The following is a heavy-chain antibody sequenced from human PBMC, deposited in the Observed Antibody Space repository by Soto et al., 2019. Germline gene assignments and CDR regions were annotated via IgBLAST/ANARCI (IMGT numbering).Heavy chain of an antibody. CDR3: ARQPQYSSSWYYYGMDV. Sequence: GESLKISCKGSGYSFTSYWIGWVRQMPGKGLEWMGIIYPGDSDTRYSPSFQGQVTISADKSISTAYLQWSSLKASDTAMYYFARQPQYSSSWYYYGMDVWGQGTTVTVSS. CDR1: GYSFTSYW. V-gene: IGHV5-51*01. J-gene: IGHJ6*02. D-gene: IGHD6-13*01. CDR2: IYPGDSDT.